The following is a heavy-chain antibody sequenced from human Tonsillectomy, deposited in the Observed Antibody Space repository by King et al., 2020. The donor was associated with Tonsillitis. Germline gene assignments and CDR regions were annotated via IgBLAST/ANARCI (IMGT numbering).Heavy chain of an antibody. CDR1: GYSISSGYY. Sequence: QLQESGPGLVKPSETLSLTCAVSGYSISSGYYWGWIRQPPGKGLEWIGNIYHSGSTYYNPSLKSRVTISVDMSKNQFSVQLKSVTAADTAVYYCARGGVPASHLWGQGTLVTVSS. D-gene: IGHD2-15*01. J-gene: IGHJ4*02. CDR3: ARGGVPASHL. CDR2: IYHSGST. V-gene: IGHV4-38-2*01.